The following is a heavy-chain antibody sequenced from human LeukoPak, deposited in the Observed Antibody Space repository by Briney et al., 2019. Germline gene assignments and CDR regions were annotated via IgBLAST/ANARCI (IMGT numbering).Heavy chain of an antibody. Sequence: SETLSLTCTVSGGSIGSYYWSWIRQPPGKGLEWIGYIYDSGNSNYSPSLKSRVTISVDTSKNQFSLKLTSVTAADTAVYYCARSGGTWIYNYWGQGTLVTVSS. V-gene: IGHV4-59*01. CDR2: IYDSGNS. J-gene: IGHJ4*02. CDR3: ARSGGTWIYNY. D-gene: IGHD1-7*01. CDR1: GGSIGSYY.